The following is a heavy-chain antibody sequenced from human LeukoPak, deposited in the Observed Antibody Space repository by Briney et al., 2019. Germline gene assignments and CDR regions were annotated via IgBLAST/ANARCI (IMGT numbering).Heavy chain of an antibody. CDR2: INIIGGTK. J-gene: IGHJ3*02. D-gene: IGHD3-16*01. V-gene: IGHV3-11*01. CDR3: ARDSVHYYDRGIDI. Sequence: GGSLRLSCAASGFSIRDYYMSWIRQAPGKGLEWVSHINIIGGTKYYADSVKGRFTISRDNAKNSLFLQMDSLRAGDTAVYFCARDSVHYYDRGIDIWGQGTMVTVSS. CDR1: GFSIRDYY.